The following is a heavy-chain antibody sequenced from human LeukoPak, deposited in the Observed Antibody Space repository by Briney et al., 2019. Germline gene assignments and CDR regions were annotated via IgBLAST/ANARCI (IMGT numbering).Heavy chain of an antibody. Sequence: SSETLSLTCTVSGGSISSYYWSWIRQPPGQGLKWIGYIYYSGSTNYNPSLKSRVTVSVDTSKNQFSLKLSSVTAADTAVYYCAREGSVGIDPWGQGTLVTVSS. CDR1: GGSISSYY. V-gene: IGHV4-59*01. J-gene: IGHJ5*02. D-gene: IGHD3-10*01. CDR3: AREGSVGIDP. CDR2: IYYSGST.